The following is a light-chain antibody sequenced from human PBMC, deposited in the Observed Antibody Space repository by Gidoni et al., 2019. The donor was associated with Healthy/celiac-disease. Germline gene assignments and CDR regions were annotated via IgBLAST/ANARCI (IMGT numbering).Light chain of an antibody. CDR1: QRISSY. J-gene: IGKJ2*01. V-gene: IGKV1-39*01. Sequence: DIQMTKSPSSLSASVGDRVTITCRASQRISSYLNWYQQKPGKAPKLLIYAASSLQSGVPSRFTVTGSVTDFTLTLTSLQPEDFVTYSSQQSYSTPPHTFGQGTKLEIK. CDR3: QQSYSTPPHT. CDR2: AAS.